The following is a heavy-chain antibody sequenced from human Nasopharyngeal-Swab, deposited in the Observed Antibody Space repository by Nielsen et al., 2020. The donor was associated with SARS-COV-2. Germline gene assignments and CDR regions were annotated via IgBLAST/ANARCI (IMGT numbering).Heavy chain of an antibody. CDR2: IYHDGSQE. CDR3: AREEYSSGWCIDG. Sequence: WIRQPPGKGPEWVAVIYHDGSQEYVADSVEGRFTISRDNSKNTLSLQMNSLRVEDTAVYYCAREEYSSGWCIDGWGQGTLVTVSS. J-gene: IGHJ4*02. V-gene: IGHV3-33*01. D-gene: IGHD6-19*01.